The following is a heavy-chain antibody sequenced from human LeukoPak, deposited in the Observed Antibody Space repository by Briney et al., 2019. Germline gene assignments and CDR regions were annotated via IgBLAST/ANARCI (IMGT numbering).Heavy chain of an antibody. CDR3: ARELYYYDSSGYLDY. CDR1: GFTFSSYG. V-gene: IGHV3-30*03. J-gene: IGHJ4*02. CDR2: ISYDGSNK. Sequence: RPGGSLRLSCAASGFTFSSYGMHWVRQAPGKGLEWVAVISYDGSNKYYADSVKDRFTISRDNSKNTLYPQMNSLRAEDTAVYYCARELYYYDSSGYLDYWGQGTLVTVSS. D-gene: IGHD3-22*01.